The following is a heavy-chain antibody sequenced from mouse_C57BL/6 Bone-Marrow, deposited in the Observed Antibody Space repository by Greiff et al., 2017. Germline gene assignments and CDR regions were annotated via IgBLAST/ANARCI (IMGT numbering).Heavy chain of an antibody. J-gene: IGHJ2*01. V-gene: IGHV5-17*01. CDR1: GFTFSDYG. D-gene: IGHD1-1*01. CDR2: ISSGSSTI. CDR3: ARGGYYGSYYFDY. Sequence: EVKLVESGGGLVKPGGSLKLSCAASGFTFSDYGMHWVRQAPEKGLEWVAYISSGSSTIYYADTVKGRFTISRDNAKNTLFLQMTSLRSEDTAMYYCARGGYYGSYYFDYWGQGTTLTVSS.